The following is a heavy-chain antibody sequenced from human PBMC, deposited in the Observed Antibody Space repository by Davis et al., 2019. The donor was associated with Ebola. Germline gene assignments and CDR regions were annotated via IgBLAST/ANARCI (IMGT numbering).Heavy chain of an antibody. CDR2: IYHSGST. Sequence: PSETLSLTCTVSGGSISSSSYYWGWIRQPPGKGLEWIGSIYHSGSTYYNPSLKSRVTISVDTSKNQFSLKLSSVTAADTAVYYCARLNIVATTYDYWGQGTLVTVSS. CDR1: GGSISSSSYY. V-gene: IGHV4-39*07. CDR3: ARLNIVATTYDY. D-gene: IGHD5-12*01. J-gene: IGHJ4*02.